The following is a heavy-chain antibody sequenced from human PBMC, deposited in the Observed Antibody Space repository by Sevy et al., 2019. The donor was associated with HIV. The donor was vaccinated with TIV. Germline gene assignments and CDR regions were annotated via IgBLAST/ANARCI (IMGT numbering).Heavy chain of an antibody. CDR2: IWYDGSYK. CDR1: GFTFSNYG. CDR3: AKTFAIFGVLMSPDFDP. Sequence: GGSLRLSCAASGFTFSNYGMHWVRQAPGKGLEWVAVIWYDGSYKYYADSVKGRFTISRDNTKSTLYQQMNSLRAEDTAVYYCAKTFAIFGVLMSPDFDPWGQGTLVTVSS. V-gene: IGHV3-33*06. J-gene: IGHJ5*02. D-gene: IGHD3-3*01.